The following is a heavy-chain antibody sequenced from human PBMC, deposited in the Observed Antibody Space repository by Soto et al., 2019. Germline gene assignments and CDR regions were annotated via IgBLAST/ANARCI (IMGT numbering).Heavy chain of an antibody. Sequence: DTKAHTYAFSYGYIGNDCGNWIRQKQGEGLELVGNIYSSGSTHYNHTFQDRVTMSIGTSKNQVSLKVTSVTAADTAVYYCARDHPNKYGVYYFDYWGEGTVVNVSS. J-gene: IGHJ4*02. V-gene: IGHV4-59*01. CDR3: ARDHPNKYGVYYFDY. D-gene: IGHD2-8*01. CDR1: YGYIGNDC. CDR2: IYSSGST.